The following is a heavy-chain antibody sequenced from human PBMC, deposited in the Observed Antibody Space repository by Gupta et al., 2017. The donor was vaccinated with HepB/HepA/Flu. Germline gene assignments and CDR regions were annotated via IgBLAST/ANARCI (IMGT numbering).Heavy chain of an antibody. V-gene: IGHV4-59*01. CDR1: GGSITNYY. CDR2: PSNSGNT. CDR3: TRDHGDYGWFDP. Sequence: QLQLQESGPRLVKPSETLSLTCTVSGGSITNYYWTWIRQPPGRGLEWIGHPSNSGNTKYNSSLKSRVTISVDTSRNQFSLKMTSVTAADTAIYYCTRDHGDYGWFDPWGQGTLVTVSS. D-gene: IGHD4-17*01. J-gene: IGHJ5*02.